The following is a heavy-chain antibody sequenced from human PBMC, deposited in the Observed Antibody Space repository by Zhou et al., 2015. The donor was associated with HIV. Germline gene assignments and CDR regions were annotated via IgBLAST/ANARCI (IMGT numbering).Heavy chain of an antibody. CDR3: ARGGFTTVTTFGNYYYYYMDV. CDR1: GGTFSSYA. D-gene: IGHD4-17*01. J-gene: IGHJ6*03. Sequence: QVQLVQSGAEVKKPGSSVKVSCKASGGTFSSYAISWVRQAPGQGLEWMGGIIPIFGTANYAQKFQGRVTITADESTSTAYMELSSLRSEDTAVYYCARGGFTTVTTFGNYYYYYMDVWGKGTTVTVSS. V-gene: IGHV1-69*01. CDR2: IIPIFGTA.